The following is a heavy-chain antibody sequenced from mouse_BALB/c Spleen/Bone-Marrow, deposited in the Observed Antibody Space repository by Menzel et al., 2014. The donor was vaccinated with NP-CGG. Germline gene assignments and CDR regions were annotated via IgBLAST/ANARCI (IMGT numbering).Heavy chain of an antibody. D-gene: IGHD2-2*01. CDR3: ARDREYGYYYVMDY. CDR1: GFSLTTYG. CDR2: IWAGGGT. J-gene: IGHJ4*01. Sequence: LQESGPGLVAPSQSLSITCTVSGFSLTTYGVHWVRQTPGKGLEWLGVIWAGGGTNYNSALMSRLSISKDNSKNQVFLKMNSLQIDERAMYYCARDREYGYYYVMDYWGQGTPSTSSS. V-gene: IGHV2-9*02.